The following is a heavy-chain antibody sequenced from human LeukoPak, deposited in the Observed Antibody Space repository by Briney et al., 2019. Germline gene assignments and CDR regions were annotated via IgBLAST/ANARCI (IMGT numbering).Heavy chain of an antibody. V-gene: IGHV3-64*05. D-gene: IGHD6-19*01. J-gene: IGHJ4*02. CDR3: VKDPHSSGRYYFDY. CDR2: INSNGRST. Sequence: GGSLRLSCSASGFTFSAYAMHWVRQAPGKGLEYVAAINSNGRSTYYADSAKGRFTISRDNSKNTMYVQMSTLRVEDTAVYYCVKDPHSSGRYYFDYWGQGTLVTVSS. CDR1: GFTFSAYA.